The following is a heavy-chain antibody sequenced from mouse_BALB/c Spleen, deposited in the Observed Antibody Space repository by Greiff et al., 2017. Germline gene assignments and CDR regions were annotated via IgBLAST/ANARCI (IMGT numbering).Heavy chain of an antibody. CDR3: ARMGGNYWFAY. CDR1: GFTFSSFG. CDR2: ISSGSSTI. D-gene: IGHD2-1*01. Sequence: EVMLVESGGGLVQPGGSRKLSCAASGFTFSSFGMHWVRQAPEKGLEWVAYISSGSSTIYYADTVKGRFTISRDNPKNTLFLQMTSLRSEDTAMYYCARMGGNYWFAYWGQGTLVTVSA. J-gene: IGHJ3*01. V-gene: IGHV5-17*02.